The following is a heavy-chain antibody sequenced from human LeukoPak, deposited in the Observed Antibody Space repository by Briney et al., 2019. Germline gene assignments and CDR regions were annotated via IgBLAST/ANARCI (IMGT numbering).Heavy chain of an antibody. V-gene: IGHV4-59*08. Sequence: SETLSLTCTVSGGSIGTFYWSWIRQPPGKRLEWIGVVYNNGNTNYNPSLKSRVTISVYTSKNQFSLKMTSVTAADTAVYYCARQVAATAPVGYWGQGTLVTVSS. CDR1: GGSIGTFY. CDR2: VYNNGNT. CDR3: ARQVAATAPVGY. D-gene: IGHD6-13*01. J-gene: IGHJ4*02.